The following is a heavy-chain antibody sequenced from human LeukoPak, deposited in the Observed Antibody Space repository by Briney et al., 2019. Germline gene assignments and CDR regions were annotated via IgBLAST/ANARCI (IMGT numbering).Heavy chain of an antibody. V-gene: IGHV4-34*01. J-gene: IGHJ6*02. CDR3: ARVRVKRYSYGPPNYYYGMDV. CDR2: INHSGST. D-gene: IGHD5-18*01. Sequence: PSETLSLTCAVYGGSFSGYYWSWIRQPPGKGLEWIGEINHSGSTNYNPSLKSRVTISVDTSKNQFSLKLSSVTAADTAVYYCARVRVKRYSYGPPNYYYGMDVWGQGTTVTVSS. CDR1: GGSFSGYY.